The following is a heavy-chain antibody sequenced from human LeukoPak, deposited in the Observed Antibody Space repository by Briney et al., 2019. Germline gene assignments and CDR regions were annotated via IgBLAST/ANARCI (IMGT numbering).Heavy chain of an antibody. CDR1: GFTFSSYG. CDR3: ASLWASVNTMVQGVASDY. V-gene: IGHV3-33*01. Sequence: GRSLRLSCAASGFTFSSYGMHWVRQAPGKGLEWVAVIWYDGSNKYYADSVKGRFTISRDNSKNTLYLQMNRLRAADTAVYYCASLWASVNTMVQGVASDYWGQGTLVTVSS. D-gene: IGHD3-10*01. J-gene: IGHJ4*02. CDR2: IWYDGSNK.